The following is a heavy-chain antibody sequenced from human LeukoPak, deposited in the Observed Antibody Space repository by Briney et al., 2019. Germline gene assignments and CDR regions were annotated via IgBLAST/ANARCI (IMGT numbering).Heavy chain of an antibody. CDR3: AKGGGSGWPLDY. D-gene: IGHD6-19*01. CDR2: ISYDGSNK. J-gene: IGHJ4*02. CDR1: GFTFSSYG. Sequence: AGGSLRLSCAASGFTFSSYGMHWVRQAPGKGLEWVAVISYDGSNKYYADSVKGRFTISRDNSKNTLYLQMNSLRAEDTAVYYCAKGGGSGWPLDYWGQGTLVTVSS. V-gene: IGHV3-30*18.